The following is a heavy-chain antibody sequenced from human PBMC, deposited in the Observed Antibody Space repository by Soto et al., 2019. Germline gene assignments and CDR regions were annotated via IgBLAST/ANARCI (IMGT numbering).Heavy chain of an antibody. J-gene: IGHJ5*02. CDR2: ISAYNGNT. Sequence: QVQLVQSGAEVKKPGASVKVSCKASGYTFTSYGISWVRQAPGQGLEWMGWISAYNGNTNYAQKLQGRVTMTTDTSTSTAYMELRRLRSDDTAVYYCARGIAVAFLGVSLGWFDPWGQGTLVTVSS. D-gene: IGHD6-19*01. V-gene: IGHV1-18*01. CDR1: GYTFTSYG. CDR3: ARGIAVAFLGVSLGWFDP.